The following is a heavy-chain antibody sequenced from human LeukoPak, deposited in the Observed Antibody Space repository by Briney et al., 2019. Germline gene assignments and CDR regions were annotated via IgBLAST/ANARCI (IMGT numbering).Heavy chain of an antibody. CDR1: GYTFTGYY. J-gene: IGHJ3*02. CDR2: INPNSGGI. V-gene: IGHV1-2*02. CDR3: ARVGEDGDAFDI. Sequence: ASVKVSCKASGYTFTGYYMHWVRQAPGQGLEWMGWINPNSGGINYAQKFQGRVTMTRDTSISTAYMELSRLRSDDTAVYYCARVGEDGDAFDIWGQGTMVTVSS. D-gene: IGHD3-10*01.